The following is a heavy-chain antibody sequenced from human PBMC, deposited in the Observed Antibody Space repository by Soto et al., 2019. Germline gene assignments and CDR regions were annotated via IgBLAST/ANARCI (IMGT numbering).Heavy chain of an antibody. Sequence: QDQLVQSGAEVKKPGASVKLSCEASGSTCTSHGISWVRQAPGQGLEWRGWISTYNSRTHDAQTVQGRDTMTTATSTSSAYLDLRRLTCDDTAVSYCARSRYCASPSCDKHYYYGMDTWGQGTTVTVSS. CDR3: ARSRYCASPSCDKHYYYGMDT. J-gene: IGHJ6*02. CDR2: ISTYNSRT. CDR1: GSTCTSHG. D-gene: IGHD2-2*02. V-gene: IGHV1-18*04.